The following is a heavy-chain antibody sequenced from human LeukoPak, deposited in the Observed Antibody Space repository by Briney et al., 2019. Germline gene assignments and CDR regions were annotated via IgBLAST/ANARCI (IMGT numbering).Heavy chain of an antibody. CDR1: GFTLSYSA. CDR2: MSDSGGRT. V-gene: IGHV3-23*01. Sequence: PGGSLRLSCAVSGFTLSYSAMRCVPEAPGQGREGVSGMSDSGGRTYHEDSVKGRFTISRDNSKNTLYLQMNSLRAEDTAVYYCARVLEIEYMDVWGKGTTVTISS. D-gene: IGHD2/OR15-2a*01. J-gene: IGHJ6*03. CDR3: ARVLEIEYMDV.